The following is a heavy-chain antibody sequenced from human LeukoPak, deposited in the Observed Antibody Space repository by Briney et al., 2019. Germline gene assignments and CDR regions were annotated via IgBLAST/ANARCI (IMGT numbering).Heavy chain of an antibody. CDR2: ISYDGSNK. V-gene: IGHV3-30-3*02. CDR1: GFTFSSYA. CDR3: AKPVRLVVIPTNYFDY. Sequence: GRSLRLSCAASGFTFSSYAMHWVRQAPGKGLEWVAVISYDGSNKYYADSVKGRFTISRDNSKNTLYLQMNSLRAEDTAVYYCAKPVRLVVIPTNYFDYWGQGTLVTVSS. D-gene: IGHD3-22*01. J-gene: IGHJ4*02.